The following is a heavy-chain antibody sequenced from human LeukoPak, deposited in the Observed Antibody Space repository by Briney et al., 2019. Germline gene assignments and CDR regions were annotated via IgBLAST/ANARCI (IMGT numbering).Heavy chain of an antibody. CDR3: ARGGYSYGYKRHPFDY. CDR1: GFTFSSYA. V-gene: IGHV3-23*01. Sequence: PGGSLRLSCAASGFTFSSYAMSWVRQAPGKGLEWVSAISGSGGSTYYPGSVKGRFTISRENAKNSLYLQMNSLRAGDTAVYYCARGGYSYGYKRHPFDYWGQGTLVTVSS. J-gene: IGHJ4*02. CDR2: ISGSGGST. D-gene: IGHD5-18*01.